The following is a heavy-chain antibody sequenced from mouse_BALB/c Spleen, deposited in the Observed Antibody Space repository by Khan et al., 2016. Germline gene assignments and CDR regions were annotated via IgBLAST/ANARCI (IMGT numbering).Heavy chain of an antibody. D-gene: IGHD1-1*01. CDR1: GYSITSGYS. V-gene: IGHV3-1*02. Sequence: EVQLQESGPDLVKPSQSLSLTCTVTGYSITSGYSWHWIRQFPGNKLEWMGNIHYSGNTNYNPSLKSRNSITRDTSKNQFFLQLNSVTTEDTASYYCARPIYGSSPYYAMDYCGQGTSVTVST. J-gene: IGHJ4*01. CDR3: ARPIYGSSPYYAMDY. CDR2: IHYSGNT.